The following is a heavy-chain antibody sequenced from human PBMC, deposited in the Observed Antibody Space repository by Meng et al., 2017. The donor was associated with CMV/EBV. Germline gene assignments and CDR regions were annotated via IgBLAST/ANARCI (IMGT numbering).Heavy chain of an antibody. D-gene: IGHD3-22*01. V-gene: IGHV4-4*07. CDR1: GGFFRGFF. CDR3: ARERGDDSGYNFDS. Sequence: HVRLRVLGPGLVKPSETLSLPCSVPGGFFRGFFWTWIRQPAGKGLEWIGRIYSTGGTNYNPSFESRVTISLDGSNNLFSLKLNSVTAADTAIYYCARERGDDSGYNFDSWGQGTLVTVSS. J-gene: IGHJ4*02. CDR2: IYSTGGT.